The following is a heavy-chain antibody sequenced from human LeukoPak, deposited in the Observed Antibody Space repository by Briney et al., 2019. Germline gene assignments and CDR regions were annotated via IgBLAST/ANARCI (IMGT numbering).Heavy chain of an antibody. CDR3: TSDDYGGNSAKTADFDY. D-gene: IGHD4-23*01. CDR1: GHTLTELS. CDR2: FDSEDGET. Sequence: ASVNVSCKVSGHTLTELSMHWVRQAPGEGLEWMGGFDSEDGETIYAQKFQGRVSMTEDTSTDTAYMELSSLRSEDTAVYYCTSDDYGGNSAKTADFDYWGQGTLVTVSS. J-gene: IGHJ4*02. V-gene: IGHV1-24*01.